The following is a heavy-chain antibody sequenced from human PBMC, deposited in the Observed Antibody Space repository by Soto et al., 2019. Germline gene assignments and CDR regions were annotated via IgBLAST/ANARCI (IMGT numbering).Heavy chain of an antibody. J-gene: IGHJ2*01. V-gene: IGHV4-59*01. Sequence: QVQLQESGPGLVKPSETLSLTCTVSGGSISSYYWSWIRQPPGKGLEWIGYIYYSGSTNYNPSLRRRVTLSVDTSKNQFSLKLSSVTAADTAVYYCARGSSGWYGDWYFDLWGRGTLVTVSS. CDR2: IYYSGST. CDR3: ARGSSGWYGDWYFDL. D-gene: IGHD6-19*01. CDR1: GGSISSYY.